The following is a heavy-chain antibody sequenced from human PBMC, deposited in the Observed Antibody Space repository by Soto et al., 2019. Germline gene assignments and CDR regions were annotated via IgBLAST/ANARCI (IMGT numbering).Heavy chain of an antibody. CDR3: ARLHYDYVWGSYRIYYFDY. J-gene: IGHJ4*02. CDR1: GGSISIYY. V-gene: IGHV4-59*01. Sequence: PSETLSLTCTVSGGSISIYYWRWIRHPPGKGLEWIGYIYYSGSTNYNPSLKSRVTISVDTSKNQFSLKLSSVTAADTAVYYCARLHYDYVWGSYRIYYFDYWGQGTLVTVSS. D-gene: IGHD3-16*02. CDR2: IYYSGST.